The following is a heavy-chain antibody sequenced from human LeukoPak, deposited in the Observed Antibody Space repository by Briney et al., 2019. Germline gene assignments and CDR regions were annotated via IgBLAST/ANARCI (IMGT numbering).Heavy chain of an antibody. CDR2: IYTSGST. J-gene: IGHJ5*02. CDR3: ARLGPLNWFDP. Sequence: SETLSLTCTVSGGSISSYYWSWIRQPPGKGLEWIGYIYTSGSTNYNPSLKSRVTIPVDTSKNQFSLKLSSVTAADTAVYYCARLGPLNWFDPWGQGTLVTVSS. CDR1: GGSISSYY. V-gene: IGHV4-4*09.